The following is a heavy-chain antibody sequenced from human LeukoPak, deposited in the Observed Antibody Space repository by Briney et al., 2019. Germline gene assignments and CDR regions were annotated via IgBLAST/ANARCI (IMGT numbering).Heavy chain of an antibody. CDR3: ARQFGAARPGY. V-gene: IGHV3-21*01. CDR2: ISSSSSYI. Sequence: GGSLRLSCAASGFTFSSYSMNWVRQAPGKGLGWVSSISSSSSYIYYADSVKGRFTISRDNAKNSLYLQMNSLRAEDTAVYYCARQFGAARPGYWGQGALVIVSS. D-gene: IGHD6-6*01. CDR1: GFTFSSYS. J-gene: IGHJ4*02.